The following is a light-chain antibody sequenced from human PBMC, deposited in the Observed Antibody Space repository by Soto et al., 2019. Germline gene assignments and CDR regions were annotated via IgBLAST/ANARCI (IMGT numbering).Light chain of an antibody. CDR2: TDS. V-gene: IGLV1-44*01. CDR3: VAWDDSLNGPL. J-gene: IGLJ2*01. Sequence: QAVVTQPPSASGTPGQVVTISCSGSSSNIGSNTVNWYQHLPGTAPKLLIYTDSLRPSGVPGRFTAFKSGTSASLAISGLQSEDEADYYCVAWDDSLNGPLFGGGTKLTAL. CDR1: SSNIGSNT.